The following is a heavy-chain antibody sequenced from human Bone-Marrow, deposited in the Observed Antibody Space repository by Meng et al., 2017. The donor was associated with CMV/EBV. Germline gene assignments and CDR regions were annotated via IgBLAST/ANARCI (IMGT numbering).Heavy chain of an antibody. CDR2: INSDGSST. CDR3: ARAGCSSTSCYSSYYYGMDV. J-gene: IGHJ6*02. D-gene: IGHD2-2*02. Sequence: GESLKISCAASGFTFSSYWMHWVRQAPGKGLVWVSRINSDGSSTSYADSVKGRFTISRDNAKNSLYLQMNSLRAEDTAVYYCARAGCSSTSCYSSYYYGMDVWVQGTTVTVSS. CDR1: GFTFSSYW. V-gene: IGHV3-74*01.